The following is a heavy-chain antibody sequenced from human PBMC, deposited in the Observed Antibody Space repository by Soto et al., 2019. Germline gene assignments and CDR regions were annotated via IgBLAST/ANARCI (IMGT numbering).Heavy chain of an antibody. D-gene: IGHD6-13*01. Sequence: QLQLQESGPGLVKPSETLSLDCTVSGGSVSSSRYFWGWIRQPPGKGLEWIGSGYFDGSTYYRASLKSRVTISVDTAKNQFSLKLISVTAADTAVYYCAGHPIAAAPGNRHVDVWGIGTTVTVSS. J-gene: IGHJ6*04. V-gene: IGHV4-39*01. CDR2: GYFDGST. CDR1: GGSVSSSRYF. CDR3: AGHPIAAAPGNRHVDV.